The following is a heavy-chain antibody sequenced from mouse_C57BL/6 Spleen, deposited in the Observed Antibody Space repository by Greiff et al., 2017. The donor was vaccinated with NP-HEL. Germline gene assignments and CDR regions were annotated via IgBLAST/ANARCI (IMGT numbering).Heavy chain of an antibody. CDR3: ARDRGITTVVAPLDY. J-gene: IGHJ2*01. D-gene: IGHD1-1*01. V-gene: IGHV5-4*01. CDR2: ISDGGSYT. Sequence: EVKLMESGGGLVKPGGSLKLSCAASGFTFSSYAMSWVRQTPEKRLEWVATISDGGSYTYYPDNVKGRFTISRDNAKNNLYLQMSHLKSEDTAMYYCARDRGITTVVAPLDYWGQSTTLTVSS. CDR1: GFTFSSYA.